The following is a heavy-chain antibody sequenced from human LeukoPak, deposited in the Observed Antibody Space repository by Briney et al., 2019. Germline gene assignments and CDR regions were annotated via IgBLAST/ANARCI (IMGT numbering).Heavy chain of an antibody. CDR3: ARAHVVVNALVFFQH. D-gene: IGHD3-22*01. CDR1: GFTFTNYA. V-gene: IGHV3-30*04. Sequence: PGGSLRLSCAASGFTFTNYAMHWVRQAPGKGPEWVALMSYDGNDKYYADSVKGRFTISRDNSKNTLYLQMNSLRTDDSAVYYCARAHVVVNALVFFQHWGQGTRITVSS. J-gene: IGHJ1*01. CDR2: MSYDGNDK.